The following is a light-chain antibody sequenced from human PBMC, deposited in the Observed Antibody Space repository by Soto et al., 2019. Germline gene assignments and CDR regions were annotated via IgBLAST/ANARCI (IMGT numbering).Light chain of an antibody. CDR1: QSVSSN. CDR2: GAS. J-gene: IGKJ1*01. CDR3: QQYKNGWT. Sequence: EIVMTQSPATLSVSPGERSTLSCRASQSVSSNLAWYHQKPGQAPRLLIYGASTRATGIPAKFSGGGSGTEFTLTISSLQSEDFAIYYCQQYKNGWTFGQGTKV. V-gene: IGKV3-15*01.